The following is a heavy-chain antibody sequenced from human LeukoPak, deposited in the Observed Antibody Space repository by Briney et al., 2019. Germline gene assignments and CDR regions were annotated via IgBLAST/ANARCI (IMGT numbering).Heavy chain of an antibody. CDR3: ARRTGYSSGWWAYYYYYMDV. CDR2: IYYSGST. D-gene: IGHD6-19*01. CDR1: GGSISSSSYY. Sequence: PSETLSLTCTVSGGSISSSSYYWGWIRQPPGKGLEWIGSIYYSGSTYYNPSLKSRVTISVDTSKNQFSLKLSSVTAADTAVYYCARRTGYSSGWWAYYYYYMDVWGKGTTVTISS. J-gene: IGHJ6*03. V-gene: IGHV4-39*01.